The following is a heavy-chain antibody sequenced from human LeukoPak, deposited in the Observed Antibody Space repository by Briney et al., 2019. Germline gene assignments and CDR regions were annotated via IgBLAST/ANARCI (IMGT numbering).Heavy chain of an antibody. D-gene: IGHD3-16*01. CDR2: IYYSGST. CDR3: ARRLSGPLDY. Sequence: PSETLSLTCTVSGGSISSSNYYWGWIRQPPGKGLEWIGSIYYSGSTYYNPSLKSRVTISVDTSKKQFSLKLSSVTAADTAVYYCARRLSGPLDYWGQGTLVTASS. CDR1: GGSISSSNYY. J-gene: IGHJ4*02. V-gene: IGHV4-39*01.